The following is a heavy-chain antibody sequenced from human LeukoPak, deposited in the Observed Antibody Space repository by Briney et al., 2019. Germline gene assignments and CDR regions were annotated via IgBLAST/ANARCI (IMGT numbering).Heavy chain of an antibody. D-gene: IGHD3-10*01. V-gene: IGHV3-11*01. CDR1: GFTFSDYS. CDR2: ISSSGSTI. CDR3: ARDYYGSGTPAPFPPASYYYYGMDV. J-gene: IGHJ6*02. Sequence: GGSLRLSCAASGFTFSDYSMSWIRQAPGKGLEWVSYISSSGSTIYYADSVKGRFTISRDNAKNSLYLQMNSLRAEDTAVYYCARDYYGSGTPAPFPPASYYYYGMDVWGQGTTVTVSS.